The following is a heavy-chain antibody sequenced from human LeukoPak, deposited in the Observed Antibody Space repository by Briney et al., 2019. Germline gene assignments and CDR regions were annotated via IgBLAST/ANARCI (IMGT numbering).Heavy chain of an antibody. J-gene: IGHJ2*01. D-gene: IGHD3-22*01. CDR1: GFTLSRYY. V-gene: IGHV3-74*01. Sequence: GGSLRLSCAASGFTLSRYYMYWVRQAPGKGLVWVSRINSDGRTPSYADSVKGRFTISRDNSKNTLYLQMNSLRAEDTAVYYCARAPVVALIQGWYFDLWGRGTLVTVSS. CDR3: ARAPVVALIQGWYFDL. CDR2: INSDGRTP.